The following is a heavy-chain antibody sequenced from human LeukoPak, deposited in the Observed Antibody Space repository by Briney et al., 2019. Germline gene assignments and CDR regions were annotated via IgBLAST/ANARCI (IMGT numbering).Heavy chain of an antibody. CDR1: GFTFSSYA. D-gene: IGHD3-3*01. V-gene: IGHV3-30-3*01. J-gene: IGHJ4*02. Sequence: PGGSLRLSCAASGFTFSSYAMHWVRQAPGKGLEWVAVISYDGSNKYYADSVKGRFTISRDNSKNTLHLQMNSLRAEDTAVYYCARDRFLEWLRPFDYWGQGTLVTVSS. CDR2: ISYDGSNK. CDR3: ARDRFLEWLRPFDY.